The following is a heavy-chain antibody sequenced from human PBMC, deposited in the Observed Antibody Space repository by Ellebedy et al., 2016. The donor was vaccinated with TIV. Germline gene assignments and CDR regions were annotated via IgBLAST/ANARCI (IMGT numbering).Heavy chain of an antibody. CDR3: ARGWFGEANVDL. Sequence: PGGSLRLSCAASGFTFSTYTMNWVRQAPGKGLEWISYISSTANTIYYADSVKGRFTISRDNAKNTLYLQMNSLRAEDTAVYYCARGWFGEANVDLWGQGTLVTVSS. J-gene: IGHJ5*02. D-gene: IGHD3-10*01. V-gene: IGHV3-48*04. CDR2: ISSTANTI. CDR1: GFTFSTYT.